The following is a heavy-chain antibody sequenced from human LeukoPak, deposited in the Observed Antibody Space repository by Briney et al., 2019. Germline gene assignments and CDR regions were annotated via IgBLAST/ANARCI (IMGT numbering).Heavy chain of an antibody. CDR2: IYTSGST. Sequence: SQTLSLTCTVSGGSISSGSYYWSWIRQPAGKGLEWIGRIYTSGSTNYNPSLKSRVTISVDTSKNQFSLKLSSVTAADTAVYYCARAPFVRGVHTHYYYMDVWGKGTTVTISS. V-gene: IGHV4-61*02. CDR1: GGSISSGSYY. CDR3: ARAPFVRGVHTHYYYMDV. J-gene: IGHJ6*03. D-gene: IGHD3-10*01.